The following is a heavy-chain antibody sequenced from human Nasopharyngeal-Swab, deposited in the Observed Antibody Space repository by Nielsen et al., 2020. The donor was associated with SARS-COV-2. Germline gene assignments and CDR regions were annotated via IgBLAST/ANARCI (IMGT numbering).Heavy chain of an antibody. V-gene: IGHV4-31*03. D-gene: IGHD3-16*02. J-gene: IGHJ3*01. CDR2: IHYTGKT. CDR1: GGSISSDNYF. CDR3: AREVINQAVSDAFDF. Sequence: SETLSLTCTVSGGSISSDNYFWSWIRQHPGKGLEWIGYIHYTGKTYYNPSLESRLTISLDTSRNQFSLMLRSVTAADTAVYYCAREVINQAVSDAFDFWGQGTMVTVSS.